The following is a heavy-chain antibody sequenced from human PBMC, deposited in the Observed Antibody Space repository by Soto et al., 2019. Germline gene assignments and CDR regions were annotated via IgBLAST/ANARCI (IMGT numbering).Heavy chain of an antibody. J-gene: IGHJ6*02. CDR1: GFTFSSYE. CDR3: ARDPPYSGSYPPNYYGMDV. V-gene: IGHV3-48*03. CDR2: ISGSGSTI. Sequence: GSLRLSCAASGFTFSSYEMNWVRQAPGKGLEWVSYISGSGSTIYYAGSVRGRFTISRDNAKNSLYLQMNSLRAEDTAVYYCARDPPYSGSYPPNYYGMDVWGQGTTVTVSS. D-gene: IGHD1-26*01.